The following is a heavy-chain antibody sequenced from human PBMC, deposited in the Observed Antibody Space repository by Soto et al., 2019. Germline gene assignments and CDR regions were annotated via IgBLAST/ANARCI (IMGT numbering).Heavy chain of an antibody. CDR2: IKSKTDGGTT. CDR1: GFTFSNAW. J-gene: IGHJ4*02. Sequence: GGSLRLSCAASGFTFSNAWMSWVRQAPGKGLEWVGRIKSKTDGGTTDYAAPVKDRFTISRDDSKNTLYLQMNSLKTEDPAVYYWTTEEGSGWFYYRGQGTLVTVSS. V-gene: IGHV3-15*01. CDR3: TTEEGSGWFYY. D-gene: IGHD6-19*01.